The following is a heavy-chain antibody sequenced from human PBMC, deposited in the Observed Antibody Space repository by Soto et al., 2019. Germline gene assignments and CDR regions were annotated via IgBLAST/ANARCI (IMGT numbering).Heavy chain of an antibody. CDR1: GFTFSSYS. J-gene: IGHJ5*02. CDR2: ISSSSSYI. CDR3: PKDGRKVSATNKYWFHH. Sequence: EVQLVESGGGLVKPGGSMRLSCAASGFTFSSYSMNWVRQAPGKGLEWVASISSSSSYIYYADSVKGRFTISRDNAKNSLHLQMNSLRADDTTMYYCPKDGRKVSATNKYWFHHWRQGTLVTVSS. D-gene: IGHD2-15*01. V-gene: IGHV3-21*01.